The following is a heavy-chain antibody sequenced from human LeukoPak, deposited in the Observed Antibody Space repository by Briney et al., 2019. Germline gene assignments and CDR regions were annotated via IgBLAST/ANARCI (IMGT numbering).Heavy chain of an antibody. J-gene: IGHJ4*02. Sequence: ASVKVSCKASGYTFTGYFMHWVRQAPGQGLEWMGWINPNSGGTNYAQKFQGRVTMTRDTSISTAYMELSRLRSDDTAVYYCVPTNSWDYYFDYWGQRTLVTVSS. V-gene: IGHV1-2*02. CDR3: VPTNSWDYYFDY. CDR1: GYTFTGYF. CDR2: INPNSGGT. D-gene: IGHD6-13*01.